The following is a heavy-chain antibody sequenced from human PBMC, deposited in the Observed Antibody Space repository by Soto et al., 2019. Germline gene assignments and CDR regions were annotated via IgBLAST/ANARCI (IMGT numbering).Heavy chain of an antibody. Sequence: QVQLVESGGGVVQPGRSLRLSCAASGFTFSSYGMHWVRQAPGKGLEWVAVIWYDGSNKYYADSVKGRFTISRDNSKNTLYLQMNSLRAEDTAVYYCARGVPDFLRHSAFDIWGQGTLVTVSS. CDR2: IWYDGSNK. CDR1: GFTFSSYG. V-gene: IGHV3-33*01. J-gene: IGHJ3*02. CDR3: ARGVPDFLRHSAFDI.